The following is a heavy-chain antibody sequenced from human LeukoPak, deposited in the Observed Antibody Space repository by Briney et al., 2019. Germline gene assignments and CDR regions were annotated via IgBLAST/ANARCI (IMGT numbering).Heavy chain of an antibody. CDR1: GFTFSSYW. J-gene: IGHJ4*02. CDR2: IKQDGSEK. CDR3: VRDWAPASMQAAPFDC. V-gene: IGHV3-7*01. Sequence: PGGSLRLSCAASGFTFSSYWMSWVRQAPGKGLEWVANIKQDGSEKYYVDSVEGRFTVSRDNAKNTLYLQMNSLRLEDTAVYYCVRDWAPASMQAAPFDCWGQGTLVTVSS. D-gene: IGHD2/OR15-2a*01.